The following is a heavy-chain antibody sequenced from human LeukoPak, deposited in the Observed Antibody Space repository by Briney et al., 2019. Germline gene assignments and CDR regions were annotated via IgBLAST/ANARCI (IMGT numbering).Heavy chain of an antibody. J-gene: IGHJ4*02. CDR2: ISGSGGST. CDR1: GFTFSSYA. D-gene: IGHD5-12*01. CDR3: AKDKVKGYSGYDSYFDY. Sequence: GGSLRLSCAASGFTFSSYAMSWVRHAPGKGLEWVSAISGSGGSTYYADSVKGRFTISRDNSKNTLYLQMNSLRAEDTAVYYCAKDKVKGYSGYDSYFDYWGQGTLVTVSS. V-gene: IGHV3-23*01.